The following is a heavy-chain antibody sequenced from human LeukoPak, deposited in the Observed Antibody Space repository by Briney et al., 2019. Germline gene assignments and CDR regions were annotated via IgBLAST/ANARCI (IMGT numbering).Heavy chain of an antibody. D-gene: IGHD6-19*01. V-gene: IGHV3-33*01. CDR1: GFIFSNYG. Sequence: GGSLRLSCEASGFIFSNYGMHWVRQAPGKGLEWLALIWYDGQTKFYADSVKGRFTISRHNSGNTLFLHMTSLRVEDTAVYYCAREWGRIAVAGGPGYWGQGALVTVSS. J-gene: IGHJ4*02. CDR3: AREWGRIAVAGGPGY. CDR2: IWYDGQTK.